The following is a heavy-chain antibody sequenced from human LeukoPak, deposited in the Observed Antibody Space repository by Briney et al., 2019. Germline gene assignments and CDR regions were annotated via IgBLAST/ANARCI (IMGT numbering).Heavy chain of an antibody. J-gene: IGHJ3*02. CDR2: ISSRGSTI. D-gene: IGHD4-17*01. CDR1: GFTFSDYY. Sequence: GGSLRLSCAASGFTFSDYYMSWIRQAPGKGLEWVSYISSRGSTIYYADSVKGRFTISRDNSKNTLYLQMNSLRAEDTAVYYCANAFLYGDYGRRPDAFDMWGQGTMVTVSS. CDR3: ANAFLYGDYGRRPDAFDM. V-gene: IGHV3-11*01.